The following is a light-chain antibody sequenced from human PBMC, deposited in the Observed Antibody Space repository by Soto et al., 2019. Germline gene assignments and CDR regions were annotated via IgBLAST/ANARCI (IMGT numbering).Light chain of an antibody. Sequence: QSALAQPASVSGSPGQSITISCTGTSSDIGTYNYVSWYQQHPGKSPKLIIYEVSDRPSGVSDRFSGSKSGKTASLTISGLQAEDEAEYFCSSYRDRSTVVFGSGTQLTVL. CDR3: SSYRDRSTVV. CDR2: EVS. J-gene: IGLJ6*01. CDR1: SSDIGTYNY. V-gene: IGLV2-14*01.